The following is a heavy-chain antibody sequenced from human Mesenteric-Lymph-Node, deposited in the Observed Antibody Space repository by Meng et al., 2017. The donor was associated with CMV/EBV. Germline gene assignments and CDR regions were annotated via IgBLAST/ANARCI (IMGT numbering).Heavy chain of an antibody. CDR2: INPNSGGT. CDR1: GYTFTGYY. J-gene: IGHJ4*02. V-gene: IGHV1-2*02. D-gene: IGHD3-22*01. CDR3: ASGGDITMIVVALDY. Sequence: ASVKVSCKASGYTFTGYYMHWVRQAPGQGLEWMGWINPNSGGTNYAQKFQGRVTMTRNTSISTAYMELSSLRSEDTAVYYCASGGDITMIVVALDYWGQGTLVTVSS.